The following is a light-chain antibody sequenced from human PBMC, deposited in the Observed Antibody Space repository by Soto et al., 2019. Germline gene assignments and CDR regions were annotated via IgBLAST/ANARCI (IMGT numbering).Light chain of an antibody. CDR2: EVS. V-gene: IGLV2-23*02. CDR1: SSDVGRYNF. CDR3: CSYAGSSTRYV. J-gene: IGLJ1*01. Sequence: QSVLTQPASVSGSPRQSITVSCTGTSSDVGRYNFVSWYQQHPGKAPKVVIYEVSKRPSGVSNRFSGSKSGNTASLTISGLQAEDEADYYCCSYAGSSTRYVFGTGNKVTDL.